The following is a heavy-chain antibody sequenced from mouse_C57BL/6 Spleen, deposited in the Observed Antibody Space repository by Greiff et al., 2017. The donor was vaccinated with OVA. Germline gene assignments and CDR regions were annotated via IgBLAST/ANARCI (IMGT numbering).Heavy chain of an antibody. Sequence: EVQGVESGGGLVKPGGSLKLSCAASGFTFSSYTMSWVRQTPEKRLEWVATISGGGGNTYYPDSVKGRFTISRDNAKNTLYLQMSSLRSEDTAVYYCARHGDSSGLFDYWGQGTTLTVSS. D-gene: IGHD3-2*02. CDR3: ARHGDSSGLFDY. J-gene: IGHJ2*01. V-gene: IGHV5-9*04. CDR2: ISGGGGNT. CDR1: GFTFSSYT.